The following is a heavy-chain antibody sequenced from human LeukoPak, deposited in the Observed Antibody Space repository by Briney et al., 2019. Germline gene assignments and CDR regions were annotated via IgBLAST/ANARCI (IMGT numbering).Heavy chain of an antibody. CDR3: ARGGYYYDSSGSLPLDY. Sequence: ASVKVSCKASGYTFTSYDINWVRQATGQGLEWMGWMNPNSGNTGYAQKFQGRVTMTRNTSISTAYMELSSLRSEDTAMYYCARGGYYYDSSGSLPLDYWGQGTLVTVSS. V-gene: IGHV1-8*01. J-gene: IGHJ4*02. CDR2: MNPNSGNT. D-gene: IGHD3-22*01. CDR1: GYTFTSYD.